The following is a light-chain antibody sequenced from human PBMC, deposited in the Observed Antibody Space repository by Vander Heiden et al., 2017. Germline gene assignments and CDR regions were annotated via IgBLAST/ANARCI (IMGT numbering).Light chain of an antibody. V-gene: IGLV1-44*01. CDR2: SND. Sequence: QSVMTPPPSASGTPGQTVTTSCSGSSPNLGSNTVKWYQQFPGTAPKLLVYSNDQRPAGVPDRFSGSKSGTSASLAIRGLQSEDEATYYCAGWDDSLSGWVFGGGTKLTVL. J-gene: IGLJ3*02. CDR1: SPNLGSNT. CDR3: AGWDDSLSGWV.